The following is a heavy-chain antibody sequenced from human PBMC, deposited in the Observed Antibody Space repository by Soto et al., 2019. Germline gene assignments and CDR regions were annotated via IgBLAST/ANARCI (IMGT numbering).Heavy chain of an antibody. Sequence: GALRLSCAASGFTFSSYAIIWGRQAPGKWLEWFSAISGSGGSTYYADSVKGRFTISRDNSKNTLYLQMNSLRAEDTAVYYCAKDQGLLWFGESYFDYWGQGTLVTVSS. D-gene: IGHD3-10*01. CDR1: GFTFSSYA. CDR2: ISGSGGST. J-gene: IGHJ4*02. V-gene: IGHV3-23*01. CDR3: AKDQGLLWFGESYFDY.